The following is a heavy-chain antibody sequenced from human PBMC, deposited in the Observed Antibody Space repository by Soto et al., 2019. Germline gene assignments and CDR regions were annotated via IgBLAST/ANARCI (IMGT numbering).Heavy chain of an antibody. CDR3: AKGSDTYYYYGMDV. J-gene: IGHJ6*02. Sequence: GGSLRLSCAASGFTFSSYAMSWVRQAPGKGLEWVPAISGSGGSTYYADSVKGRFTISRDNSKNTLYLQMNSLRAEDTAVYYCAKGSDTYYYYGMDVWGQGTTVTVSS. CDR1: GFTFSSYA. D-gene: IGHD1-26*01. V-gene: IGHV3-23*01. CDR2: ISGSGGST.